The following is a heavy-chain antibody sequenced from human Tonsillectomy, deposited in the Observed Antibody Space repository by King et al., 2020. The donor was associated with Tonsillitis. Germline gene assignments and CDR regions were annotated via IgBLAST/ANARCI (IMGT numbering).Heavy chain of an antibody. V-gene: IGHV1-46*01. D-gene: IGHD3-10*01. CDR1: GYTFTSYY. CDR2: INPSGGNT. Sequence: VQLVESGAEVKKPGASVKVSCKASGYTFTSYYIYWMRQAPGQGLEWMGIINPSGGNTNYAQKFQGRLTMTRDTSTSTVYMELTSLTSDATAVYYCAGEAGAPRVPPDCWGQGTLVTVSS. CDR3: AGEAGAPRVPPDC. J-gene: IGHJ4*02.